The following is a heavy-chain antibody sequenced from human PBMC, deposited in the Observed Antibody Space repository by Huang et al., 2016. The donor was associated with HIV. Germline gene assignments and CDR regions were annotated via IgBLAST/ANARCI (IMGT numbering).Heavy chain of an antibody. V-gene: IGHV3-30*19. D-gene: IGHD3-10*01. J-gene: IGHJ5*02. CDR3: LKDQVGP. Sequence: QVQLVESGGGVVQPGGSVRLSCATSGFPFSDYGLHGVRQTPGKGMEGVAVMAYDGTTKVYADSVEGRFTVSRDNSKSTLYLQMNSRRLEDTSIYYCLKDQVGPWGQGTLVTVSS. CDR2: MAYDGTTK. CDR1: GFPFSDYG.